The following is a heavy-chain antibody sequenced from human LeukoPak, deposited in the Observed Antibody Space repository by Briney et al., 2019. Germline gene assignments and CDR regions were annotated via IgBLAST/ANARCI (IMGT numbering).Heavy chain of an antibody. CDR3: ARTHDYVSSGLDY. J-gene: IGHJ4*02. V-gene: IGHV1-46*01. CDR2: INPTGGST. D-gene: IGHD3-22*01. CDR1: GYIFTSYY. Sequence: ASVKVSCKASGYIFTSYYMHGVRQAPGQGLEWMGGINPTGGSTNYAQTFQGRVTMTRDTSTRTVYIELTSLISEETAMYFCARTHDYVSSGLDYWGQGTPATVSS.